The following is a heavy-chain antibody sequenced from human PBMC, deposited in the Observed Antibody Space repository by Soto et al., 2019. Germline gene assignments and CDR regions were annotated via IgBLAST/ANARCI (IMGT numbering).Heavy chain of an antibody. CDR2: ISINGGST. CDR1: GFTFSIYA. CDR3: VKGEYYYDSSGYYPFDY. Sequence: GGSLRLSCSASGFTFSIYAMHWVRQAPGKGLEYVSSISINGGSTHYADSVKGRFTISRDNSKNTQYLQISSLRADDTALYYFVKGEYYYDSSGYYPFDYWGQGTLVTVSS. V-gene: IGHV3-64D*06. J-gene: IGHJ4*02. D-gene: IGHD3-22*01.